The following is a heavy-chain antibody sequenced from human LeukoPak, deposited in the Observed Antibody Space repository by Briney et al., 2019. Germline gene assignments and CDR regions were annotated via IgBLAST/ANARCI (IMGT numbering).Heavy chain of an antibody. V-gene: IGHV3-74*01. CDR3: TTGSRDGYNSDDYLDY. CDR2: INSDGSST. Sequence: GGSLRLSCAASGFTFSSYWMHWVRQAPGKGLGWVSRINSDGSSTSYADSVKGRFTISRDNAKNTLYLQMSSLRAEDTAVYYCTTGSRDGYNSDDYLDYWGQGTLVSVSS. D-gene: IGHD5-24*01. CDR1: GFTFSSYW. J-gene: IGHJ4*02.